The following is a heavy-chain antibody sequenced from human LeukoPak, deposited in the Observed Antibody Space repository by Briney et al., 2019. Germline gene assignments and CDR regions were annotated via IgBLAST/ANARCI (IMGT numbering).Heavy chain of an antibody. CDR2: ISYDGSNK. Sequence: GGSLRLSCAASGFTFSSYAMHWVRQAPGKGLEWVAVISYDGSNKYYADSVKGRFTISRDNSKNTLYLQMNSLRAEDTAVYYCAGEFSARGGYYYGMDVWGQGTTVTVSS. J-gene: IGHJ6*02. CDR1: GFTFSSYA. V-gene: IGHV3-30-3*01. CDR3: AGEFSARGGYYYGMDV. D-gene: IGHD3-10*01.